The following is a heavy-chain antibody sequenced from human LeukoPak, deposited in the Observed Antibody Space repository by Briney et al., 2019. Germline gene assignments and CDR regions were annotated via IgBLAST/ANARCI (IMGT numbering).Heavy chain of an antibody. CDR1: GGTFSSYA. D-gene: IGHD3-3*01. CDR2: ISYDGSNK. V-gene: IGHV3-30-3*01. CDR3: ARVPYYDFWSMDV. Sequence: SCKASGGTFSSYAMHWVRQAPGKGLEWVAVISYDGSNKYYADSVKGRFTISRDNSKNTLYLQMNSLRAEDTAVYYCARVPYYDFWSMDVWGQGTTVTVSS. J-gene: IGHJ6*02.